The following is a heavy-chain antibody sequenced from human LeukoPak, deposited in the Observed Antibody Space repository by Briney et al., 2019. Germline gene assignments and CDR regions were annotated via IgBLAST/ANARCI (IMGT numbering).Heavy chain of an antibody. CDR2: MNPNSGNT. CDR1: GYPFTSCD. CDR3: ARRYYDFWSGYPVNYYYYMDV. J-gene: IGHJ6*03. Sequence: ASVKVSCKASGYPFTSCDINWVRQATGQGLEWLGWMNPNSGNTGYAQKSQGRVTITRNTSISTAYMELSSLRSEDSAVYYCARRYYDFWSGYPVNYYYYMDVWGKGTTVTVSS. V-gene: IGHV1-8*03. D-gene: IGHD3-3*01.